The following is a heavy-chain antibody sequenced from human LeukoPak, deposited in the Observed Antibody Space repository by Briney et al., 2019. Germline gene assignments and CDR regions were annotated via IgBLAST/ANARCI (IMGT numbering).Heavy chain of an antibody. V-gene: IGHV4-4*02. Sequence: SGTLSLTCAVSGGSISSNNWWSWVRQPPGKGLEWIGEIYHSGGTNYNPSLKSRVTISLDKSKNQFSLKLNSVTAADTAVYYCARDLGYSYGLGLDYWGQGTLVTVSS. CDR1: GGSISSNNW. J-gene: IGHJ4*02. CDR3: ARDLGYSYGLGLDY. CDR2: IYHSGGT. D-gene: IGHD5-18*01.